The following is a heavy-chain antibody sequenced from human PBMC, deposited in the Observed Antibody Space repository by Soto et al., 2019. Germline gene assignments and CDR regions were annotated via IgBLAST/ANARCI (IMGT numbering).Heavy chain of an antibody. Sequence: GGSLRLSCAASGFTFSTYWMTWVRQAPGRGLEWVANINQDGSRKYYVDSVKGRFTISRDNAKNSLYLQMNSLRAEDTAVYYCARGAYYDFWSGFQSWFDPWGQGTLVTVSS. CDR2: INQDGSRK. V-gene: IGHV3-7*01. CDR3: ARGAYYDFWSGFQSWFDP. J-gene: IGHJ5*02. CDR1: GFTFSTYW. D-gene: IGHD3-3*01.